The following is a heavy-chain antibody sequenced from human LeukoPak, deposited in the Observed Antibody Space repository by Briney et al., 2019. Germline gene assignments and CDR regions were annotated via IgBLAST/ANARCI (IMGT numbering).Heavy chain of an antibody. CDR2: IYHSGST. Sequence: SETLSLTCAVSGYSISSGYYWGWIRQPPGKGLEWIGSIYHSGSTYYNPSPKSRVTISVDTSKNQFSLKLSSVTAADTAVYYCARLFSSGPYYFDYWGQGTLVTVSS. D-gene: IGHD6-19*01. V-gene: IGHV4-38-2*01. CDR1: GYSISSGYY. J-gene: IGHJ4*02. CDR3: ARLFSSGPYYFDY.